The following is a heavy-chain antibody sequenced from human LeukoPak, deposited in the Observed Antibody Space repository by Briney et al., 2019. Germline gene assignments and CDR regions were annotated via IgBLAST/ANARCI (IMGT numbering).Heavy chain of an antibody. D-gene: IGHD3-3*01. J-gene: IGHJ4*02. V-gene: IGHV3-66*02. CDR2: IYSGDST. CDR3: ARDLWDGTGY. Sequence: GGSLRLSCVASGFSSTYTSWVRQAPGKGLEWVSVIYSGDSTYYADSVRGRFTISRDISKNTVYLQMNSLRPEDTAAYYCARDLWDGTGYWGQGTLVTVAS. CDR1: GFSSTY.